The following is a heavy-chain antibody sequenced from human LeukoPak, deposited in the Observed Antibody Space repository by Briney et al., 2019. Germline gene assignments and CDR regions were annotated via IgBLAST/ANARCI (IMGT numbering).Heavy chain of an antibody. J-gene: IGHJ4*02. CDR3: ASPIAVAGTGFDY. V-gene: IGHV4-39*01. D-gene: IGHD6-19*01. Sequence: PSETLSLTCIVSGGSISSSSYYWGWIRQPPGKGLEWIGSIYYSGSTYYNPSLKSRVTISVDTSKNQFSLKLGSVTAADTAVYYCASPIAVAGTGFDYWGQGTLVTVSS. CDR2: IYYSGST. CDR1: GGSISSSSYY.